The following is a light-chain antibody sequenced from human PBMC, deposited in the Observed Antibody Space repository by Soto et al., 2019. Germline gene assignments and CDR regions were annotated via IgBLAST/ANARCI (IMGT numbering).Light chain of an antibody. CDR2: TAS. CDR3: QQYHRYIT. CDR1: QSIDDW. Sequence: DIQMIQSPSTLSASVGDRVTITCRASQSIDDWLAWYQQKPGKAPKLLIYTASSLQSGVPSRFSGSGSGTEFTLTISSLQPDDFATYYCQQYHRYITFGPGTRLEIK. J-gene: IGKJ5*01. V-gene: IGKV1-5*03.